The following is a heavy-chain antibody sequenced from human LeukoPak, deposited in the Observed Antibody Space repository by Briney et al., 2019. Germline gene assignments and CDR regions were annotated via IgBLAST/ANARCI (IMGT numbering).Heavy chain of an antibody. J-gene: IGHJ4*02. CDR2: IKQDGSEK. CDR1: GFTFSSYW. Sequence: GGSLRLSCAASGFTFSSYWMSWVRQAPGKGLEWVANIKQDGSEKYYVDSVKGRFTISRDNAKNSLYLQMNSLRAEDTAVYYCASNSSGSRQGDYLHYWVRGTLITVS. CDR3: ASNSSGSRQGDYLHY. D-gene: IGHD3-22*01. V-gene: IGHV3-7*03.